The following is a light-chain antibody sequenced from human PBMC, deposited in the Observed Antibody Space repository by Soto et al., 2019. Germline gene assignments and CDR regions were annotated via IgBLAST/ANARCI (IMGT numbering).Light chain of an antibody. V-gene: IGKV1-39*01. Sequence: DIQVTQYPNSLSASIGDRVTITCGASQSIRTYLNWYQQKPGKAPKLLIYAASSLQSGVPSRFSGSGSGTDFTLTISSLQPEDFATYYCQQSYSTWWTFGQGTKVDIK. CDR1: QSIRTY. CDR2: AAS. J-gene: IGKJ1*01. CDR3: QQSYSTWWT.